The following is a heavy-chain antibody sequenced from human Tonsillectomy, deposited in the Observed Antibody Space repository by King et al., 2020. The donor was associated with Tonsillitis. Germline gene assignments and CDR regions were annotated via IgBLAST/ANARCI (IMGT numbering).Heavy chain of an antibody. CDR1: GFSFSSYA. CDR3: AREQGVATAVQIDY. V-gene: IGHV3-30*04. D-gene: IGHD6-13*01. J-gene: IGHJ4*02. Sequence: VQLVESGGGVVQPGRSLRLSCAASGFSFSSYAMHWVRQAPGKGLEWVTIISFDGFKKYYADSVKGRFTISRDNSKNTLYLQMNSLRAEDTAVYYCAREQGVATAVQIDYWGQGTLVTVSS. CDR2: ISFDGFKK.